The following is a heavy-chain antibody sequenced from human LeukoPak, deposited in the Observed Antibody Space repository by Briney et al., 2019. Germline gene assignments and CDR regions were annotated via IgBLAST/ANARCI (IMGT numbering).Heavy chain of an antibody. CDR2: ISAYNGNT. Sequence: ASVKVSCKASGYTFTSYGISWARQAPGQGLEWMGWISAYNGNTNYAQKLQGRVTMTTDTSTSTAYMELRSLRSDDTAVYYCASGDSSAVDFDYWGQGTLVTVSS. CDR1: GYTFTSYG. CDR3: ASGDSSAVDFDY. V-gene: IGHV1-18*01. J-gene: IGHJ4*02. D-gene: IGHD6-19*01.